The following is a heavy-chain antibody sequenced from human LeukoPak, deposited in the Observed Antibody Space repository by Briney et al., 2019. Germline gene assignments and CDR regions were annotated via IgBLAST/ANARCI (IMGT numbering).Heavy chain of an antibody. Sequence: SQTLSLTCTLSGGSISIGGHYWSWIRQHPAKGLECIGYIYYSGSAYYNPSLESRVTISIDTSKNQFSLKLTSVTAADTAVYYCARGSLRLFDYWGQGTLVTVSS. J-gene: IGHJ4*02. CDR2: IYYSGSA. CDR3: ARGSLRLFDY. CDR1: GGSISIGGHY. D-gene: IGHD5/OR15-5a*01. V-gene: IGHV4-31*03.